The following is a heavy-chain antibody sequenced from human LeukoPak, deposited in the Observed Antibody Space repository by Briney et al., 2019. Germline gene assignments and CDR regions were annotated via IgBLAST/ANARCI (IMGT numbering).Heavy chain of an antibody. CDR3: ARGVTGTTGTFNA. D-gene: IGHD1-7*01. V-gene: IGHV4-31*03. Sequence: SQTLSLTCTVSGGSISSGGYYWSWIRQHPGKGLEWIGYIYYSGSTYYNPSLKSRVTISVDTSKNQFSLKLSSVTGADTAVYYCARGVTGTTGTFNAWGQGTLVTVSS. J-gene: IGHJ5*02. CDR2: IYYSGST. CDR1: GGSISSGGYY.